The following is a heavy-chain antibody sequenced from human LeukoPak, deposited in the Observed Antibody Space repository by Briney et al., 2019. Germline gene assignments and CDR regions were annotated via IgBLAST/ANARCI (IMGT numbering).Heavy chain of an antibody. Sequence: QSGGSLTLSWAVSGFTFSSHWMHWVRQAPRKGLGWVSRIQSDGSSTNYAEHLKGRFTITGDKSKSSLYLEMNSLRSEDTAVYYCARDPTYYYDSSGDQMGGYWGQGTLVTVSS. CDR1: GFTFSSHW. CDR3: ARDPTYYYDSSGDQMGGY. J-gene: IGHJ4*02. V-gene: IGHV3-74*01. D-gene: IGHD3-22*01. CDR2: IQSDGSST.